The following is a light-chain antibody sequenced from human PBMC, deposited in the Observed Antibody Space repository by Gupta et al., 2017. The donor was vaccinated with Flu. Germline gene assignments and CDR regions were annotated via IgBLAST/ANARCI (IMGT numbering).Light chain of an antibody. Sequence: IVLTQSAGTLSLSPGERATLSCRASQSVSSNYLAWYQQKPGQATRLLIYGATRRATGIPDMFSGSGSETEFTLTISRLEPEDVAVYYCQQYGSSPWTFGQGTKVEIK. V-gene: IGKV3-20*01. CDR3: QQYGSSPWT. J-gene: IGKJ1*01. CDR2: GAT. CDR1: QSVSSNY.